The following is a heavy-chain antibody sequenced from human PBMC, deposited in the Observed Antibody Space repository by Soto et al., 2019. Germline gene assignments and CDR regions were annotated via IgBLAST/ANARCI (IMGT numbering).Heavy chain of an antibody. CDR1: GFTFSSYS. J-gene: IGHJ4*02. V-gene: IGHV3-48*01. D-gene: IGHD2-15*01. CDR3: ASPNLYCSGGSCPDRYYFDY. Sequence: GGSLRLSCAASGFTFSSYSMNWVRQAPGKGLEWVSYISSSSSTIYYADSVKGRFTISRDNAKNSLYLQMNSLRAEDTAVYYCASPNLYCSGGSCPDRYYFDYWGQGTLVTVSS. CDR2: ISSSSSTI.